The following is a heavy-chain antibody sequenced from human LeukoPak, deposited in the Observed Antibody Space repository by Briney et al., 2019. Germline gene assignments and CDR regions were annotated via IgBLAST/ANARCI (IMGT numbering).Heavy chain of an antibody. V-gene: IGHV4-34*01. CDR2: INHSGST. J-gene: IGHJ3*02. Sequence: PSETLSLTCGVYGGSFSGYYWSWLRQPPGKGLEWIGEINHSGSTNYNSSLKSRVTISVDTSKNQFSLKLSSVTAADTAVYYCARRWEDDAFDIWGQGTMVTVSS. CDR3: ARRWEDDAFDI. D-gene: IGHD1-26*01. CDR1: GGSFSGYY.